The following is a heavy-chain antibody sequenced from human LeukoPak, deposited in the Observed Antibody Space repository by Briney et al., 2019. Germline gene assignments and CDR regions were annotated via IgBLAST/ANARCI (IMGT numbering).Heavy chain of an antibody. CDR2: ISSSSSYI. V-gene: IGHV3-21*01. Sequence: GGSLRLSCAASGFTFSSYSMNWVRQAPGKGLEWVSSISSSSSYIYYADSVKGRFTISRDNAKNSLYLQMNSLRAEDTAVYYCAREPRQDSGSLYYYMDVWGKGTTVTVSS. CDR1: GFTFSSYS. D-gene: IGHD1-26*01. CDR3: AREPRQDSGSLYYYMDV. J-gene: IGHJ6*03.